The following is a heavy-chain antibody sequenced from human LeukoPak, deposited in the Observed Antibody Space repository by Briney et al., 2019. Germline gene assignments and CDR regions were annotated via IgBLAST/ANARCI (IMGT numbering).Heavy chain of an antibody. CDR3: AKSYCSGGSCFSDY. Sequence: GGSLRLSCAASGFTFSNYGMHWVRQAPGKGLEWVALIRYDGSNKYYADSVKGQFTISRDNSKNTLYLQMHSLRAEDTAVYYCAKSYCSGGSCFSDYWGQGTLVTVSS. D-gene: IGHD2-15*01. CDR2: IRYDGSNK. V-gene: IGHV3-30*02. J-gene: IGHJ4*02. CDR1: GFTFSNYG.